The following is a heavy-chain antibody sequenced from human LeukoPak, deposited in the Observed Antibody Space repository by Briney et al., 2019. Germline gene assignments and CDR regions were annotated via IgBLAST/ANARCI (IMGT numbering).Heavy chain of an antibody. J-gene: IGHJ4*02. D-gene: IGHD6-19*01. Sequence: SGTLSLTCTVSGGSISSSSYYWGWIRQPPGKGLEWIGSIYYSGSTYYNPSLKSRVTISVDTSKNQFSLKLSSVTAADTAVYYCARDRAEYLQWLPSYYFDYWGQGTLVTVSS. CDR2: IYYSGST. CDR3: ARDRAEYLQWLPSYYFDY. CDR1: GGSISSSSYY. V-gene: IGHV4-39*07.